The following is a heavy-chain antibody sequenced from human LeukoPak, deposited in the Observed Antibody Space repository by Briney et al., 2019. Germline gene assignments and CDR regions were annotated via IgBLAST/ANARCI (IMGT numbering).Heavy chain of an antibody. CDR1: GYTFTSYY. CDR2: INPSGGST. Sequence: GASVKVSCKASGYTFTSYYMHWVRQAPGQGLEWMGLINPSGGSTSYAQKFQGRVTMTRDTSTSTVYMELSSLRSEDTAVYYCASETRYCSSTSCLDYWGQGTLVTVSS. CDR3: ASETRYCSSTSCLDY. J-gene: IGHJ4*02. V-gene: IGHV1-46*01. D-gene: IGHD2-2*01.